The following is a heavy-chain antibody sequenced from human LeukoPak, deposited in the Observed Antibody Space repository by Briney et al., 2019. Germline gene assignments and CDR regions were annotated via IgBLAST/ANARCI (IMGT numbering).Heavy chain of an antibody. J-gene: IGHJ4*02. CDR1: GFIFSSYG. D-gene: IGHD5-18*01. CDR2: IRYDGSNT. Sequence: GGSLRLSCAASGFIFSSYGMHWVRQAPGKGLEWVAFIRYDGSNTYYADSVKGRFTISRDNSKNTLYLQMNSLRAEDTAVFYCARGQRRHTDLAPSFDYWGQGILVTVSS. V-gene: IGHV3-30*02. CDR3: ARGQRRHTDLAPSFDY.